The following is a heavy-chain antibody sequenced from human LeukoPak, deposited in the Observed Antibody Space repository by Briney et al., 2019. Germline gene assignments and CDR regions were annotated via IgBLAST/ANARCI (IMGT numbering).Heavy chain of an antibody. Sequence: GGSLRLSCAASGFTFSSYWMSWVRQAPGKGLEWVANIKQDGSEKYYVDSVKGRFTISRDNAKNSLYLQMNSLRAKDTAVYYCASSSWYVSYVYWGQGTLVTVSS. CDR1: GFTFSSYW. CDR2: IKQDGSEK. J-gene: IGHJ4*02. D-gene: IGHD6-13*01. V-gene: IGHV3-7*01. CDR3: ASSSWYVSYVY.